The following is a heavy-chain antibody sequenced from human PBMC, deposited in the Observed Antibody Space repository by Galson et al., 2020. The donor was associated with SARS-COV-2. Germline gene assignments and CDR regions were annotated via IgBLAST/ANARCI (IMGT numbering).Heavy chain of an antibody. D-gene: IGHD3-10*01. Sequence: GASVKVSCKAFGYTFTSYGLSWVRQAPGQGLEWMGWISAYNGKTKYAQELQGRLTMTTDTPTSTAYMELRSLRSDDTAVYYCARDNFWGFGDFSEDVYYYAMDVWGQGTTVTVSS. V-gene: IGHV1-18*01. CDR3: ARDNFWGFGDFSEDVYYYAMDV. CDR1: GYTFTSYG. J-gene: IGHJ6*02. CDR2: ISAYNGKT.